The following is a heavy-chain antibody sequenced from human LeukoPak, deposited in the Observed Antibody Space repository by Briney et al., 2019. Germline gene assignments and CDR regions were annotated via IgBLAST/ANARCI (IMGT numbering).Heavy chain of an antibody. Sequence: SETLSLTCSVSGDSFNSYYWHWIRQPPGEGLEGIVSFYHSGGTHYNPSLKSPVTVSLDTSRNQFSLKLTSVTAADTAVYYCARGKGTGLYWRGLFEYWGQGTPVTASS. D-gene: IGHD2-8*02. CDR1: GDSFNSYY. V-gene: IGHV4-59*01. CDR2: FYHSGGT. CDR3: ARGKGTGLYWRGLFEY. J-gene: IGHJ4*02.